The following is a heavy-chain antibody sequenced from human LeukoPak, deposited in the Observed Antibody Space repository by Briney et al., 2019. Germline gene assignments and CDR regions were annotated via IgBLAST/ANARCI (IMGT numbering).Heavy chain of an antibody. CDR1: GGSISSSSYY. D-gene: IGHD6-19*01. J-gene: IGHJ5*02. CDR2: IYYSGST. CDR3: ARLTAIAVAGTP. V-gene: IGHV4-39*01. Sequence: SETLSLTCTVSGGSISSSSYYWGWIRQPPGKGLEWIGSIYYSGSTYYNPSLKSRVTISVDTSKNQFSLKLSSVTAADTAVYYCARLTAIAVAGTPWGQGTLVTVSS.